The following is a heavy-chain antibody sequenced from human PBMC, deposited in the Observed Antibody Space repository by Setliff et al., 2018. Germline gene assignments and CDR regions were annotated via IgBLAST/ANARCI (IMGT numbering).Heavy chain of an antibody. CDR3: ARATSGWYSAYYYYMDV. Sequence: PSETLSLTCTVSGGSVNSGYDNWNWLRQPAGKGLEWIGHINRRGSTNFTPSLKSRVTISLDTSKNQFSLNLISVTAADTAVYYCARATSGWYSAYYYYMDVWGKGTTVTVSS. V-gene: IGHV4-61*09. CDR1: GGSVNSGYDN. CDR2: INRRGST. J-gene: IGHJ6*03. D-gene: IGHD6-19*01.